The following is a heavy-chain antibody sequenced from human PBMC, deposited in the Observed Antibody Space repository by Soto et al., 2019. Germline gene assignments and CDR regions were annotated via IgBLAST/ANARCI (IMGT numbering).Heavy chain of an antibody. CDR2: INAGNGNT. CDR1: GYTFTSYA. J-gene: IGHJ4*02. Sequence: ASAKVSCKASGYTFTSYAMHWVRQAPGQRLEWMGWINAGNGNTKYSQKFQGRVTITRDTSASTAYMELSSLRSEDTAVYYCARERGLTIFGVVISDFDYWGQGTLVTVSS. CDR3: ARERGLTIFGVVISDFDY. V-gene: IGHV1-3*01. D-gene: IGHD3-3*01.